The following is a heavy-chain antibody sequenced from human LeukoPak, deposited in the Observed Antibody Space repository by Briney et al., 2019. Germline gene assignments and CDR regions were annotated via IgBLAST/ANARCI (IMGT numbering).Heavy chain of an antibody. V-gene: IGHV3-23*01. CDR1: GFTFRSHA. Sequence: GGSLRLSCAASGFTFRSHALSWVRQAPGKGLEWVSSISGSGDSTYYADSVKGRFTISRDNSKDTLYLQMNSLRAEDTAVYYCARGYTYGHGAMFDYWGQGTLVTVS. D-gene: IGHD5-18*01. CDR2: ISGSGDST. CDR3: ARGYTYGHGAMFDY. J-gene: IGHJ4*02.